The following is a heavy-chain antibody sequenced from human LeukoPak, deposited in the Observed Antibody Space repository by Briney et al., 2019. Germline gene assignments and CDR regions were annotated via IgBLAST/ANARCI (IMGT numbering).Heavy chain of an antibody. V-gene: IGHV3-53*01. D-gene: IGHD3-10*01. J-gene: IGHJ3*01. CDR3: ARVLLYGGGPAVFDF. CDR2: IYSAGST. Sequence: PGGSLRLSCAASGFTISSKYMSWVRQAPGKGLEWVSVIYSAGSTYYADSVKGRFTISRDKSKNTLYLQMNSLRGEDTAVYYCARVLLYGGGPAVFDFWGKGKMVPV. CDR1: GFTISSKY.